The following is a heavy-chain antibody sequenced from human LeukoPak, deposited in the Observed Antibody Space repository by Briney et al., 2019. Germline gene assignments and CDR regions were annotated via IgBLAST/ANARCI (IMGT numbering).Heavy chain of an antibody. D-gene: IGHD3-10*01. CDR2: IKSKTDGGTT. J-gene: IGHJ4*02. V-gene: IGHV3-15*01. CDR3: RGVWFGTSGDY. Sequence: GGSLRLSCAASGFTFSNAWMSWVRQAPGKGLEWVGRIKSKTDGGTTDYAAPVKGRFTISRDDSKNTLYLQMNSLKTEDTAVYYCRGVWFGTSGDYWGQGTLVTVSS. CDR1: GFTFSNAW.